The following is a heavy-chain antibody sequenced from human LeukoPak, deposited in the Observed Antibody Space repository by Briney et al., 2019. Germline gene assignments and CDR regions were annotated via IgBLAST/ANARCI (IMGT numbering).Heavy chain of an antibody. CDR3: ATLGEYFDSSGYYYN. J-gene: IGHJ4*02. D-gene: IGHD3-22*01. CDR2: INHSGST. CDR1: GGFFSNPGW. V-gene: IGHV4-4*02. Sequence: SGTLSLTCAVSGGFFSNPGWWSWVRQPPGKGLEWIGEINHSGSTYYNPSLKSRVTISVDTSKNQFSLKLTSVTAADTAVYYCATLGEYFDSSGYYYNWGQGTLVTVSS.